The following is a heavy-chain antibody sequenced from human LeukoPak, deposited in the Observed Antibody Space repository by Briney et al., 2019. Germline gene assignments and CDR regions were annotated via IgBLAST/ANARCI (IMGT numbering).Heavy chain of an antibody. J-gene: IGHJ5*02. Sequence: GGSLRLSCAASGFTFSSYWMHWVRQAPGKGLVWVSRINTDGSSTSYADSVKGRFTISRDNAKNTLYLQMNSLRAEDTAVYYCARSYCTNGVCHGNWFDPWGQGTLVTVSS. D-gene: IGHD2-8*01. V-gene: IGHV3-74*01. CDR3: ARSYCTNGVCHGNWFDP. CDR1: GFTFSSYW. CDR2: INTDGSST.